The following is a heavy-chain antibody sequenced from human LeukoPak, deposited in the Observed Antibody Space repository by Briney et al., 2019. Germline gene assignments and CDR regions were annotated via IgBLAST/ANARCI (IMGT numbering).Heavy chain of an antibody. CDR3: ARDSETETGWYYYGMDV. CDR2: ISYDESDK. Sequence: GRSLRLSCAASGFTFSHYSMHWVRQAPGKGLEWVAVISYDESDKSYADSVKGRFTISRDISKDTVYLQMNSLRAEDTAVYYCARDSETETGWYYYGMDVWGQGTTVTVSS. V-gene: IGHV3-30*14. CDR1: GFTFSHYS. J-gene: IGHJ6*02. D-gene: IGHD1-14*01.